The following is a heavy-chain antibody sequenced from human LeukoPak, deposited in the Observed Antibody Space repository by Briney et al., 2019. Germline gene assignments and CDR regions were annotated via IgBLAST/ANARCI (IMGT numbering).Heavy chain of an antibody. CDR2: INPDSGGT. CDR3: SXXXXXCSTGSCYLEF. J-gene: IGHJ4*02. D-gene: IGHD2-15*01. Sequence: ASVKVSCKASGYTFTGYYLHWVRQAPGQGLEWMGWINPDSGGTNYAQKFQGRVTMTRDTSIRTAYMELSGLRSDGTAVYYCSXXXXXCSTGSCYLEFWGQGTLVTVSS. CDR1: GYTFTGYY. V-gene: IGHV1-2*02.